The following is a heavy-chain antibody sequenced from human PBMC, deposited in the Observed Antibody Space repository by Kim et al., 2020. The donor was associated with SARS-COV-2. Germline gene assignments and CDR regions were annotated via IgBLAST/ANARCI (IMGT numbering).Heavy chain of an antibody. J-gene: IGHJ6*02. CDR3: ARAGYCSSTSCYQHYYYYGMDV. V-gene: IGHV1-46*01. CDR1: GYTFTSYY. D-gene: IGHD2-2*01. Sequence: ASVKVSCKASGYTFTSYYMHWVRQAPGQGREWMGIINPSGGSTSYAQKFQGRVTMTRDTSTSTVYMELSSLRSEDTAVYYCARAGYCSSTSCYQHYYYYGMDVWGQGTTVTVSS. CDR2: INPSGGST.